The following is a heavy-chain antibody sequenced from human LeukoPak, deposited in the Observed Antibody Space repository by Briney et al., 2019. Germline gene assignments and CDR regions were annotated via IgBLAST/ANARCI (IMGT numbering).Heavy chain of an antibody. CDR3: ARTEYCSPTSCKYASF. Sequence: GGSLRLSCAASGFTFSSYAMTWVRQAPGKGLEWVSSISGSGGTTYYADSVKGRFTISRDNSKNTLYLQMDSLRAEDTAVYYCARTEYCSPTSCKYASFWGQGTMVTVSS. J-gene: IGHJ3*01. CDR2: ISGSGGTT. D-gene: IGHD2-2*01. V-gene: IGHV3-23*01. CDR1: GFTFSSYA.